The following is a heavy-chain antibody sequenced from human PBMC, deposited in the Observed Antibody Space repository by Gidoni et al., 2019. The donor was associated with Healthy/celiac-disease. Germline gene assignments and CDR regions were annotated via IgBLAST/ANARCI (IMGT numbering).Heavy chain of an antibody. Sequence: EVQLVESGGGLIQPGGSLRLSCAASGFTVSSNYMSWGRQAPGKGLEWVSVIYSGGSTYYADSVKGRFTISRDNSKNTLYLQMNSLRAEDTAVYYCARHPQRWHFDYWGQGTLVTVSS. J-gene: IGHJ4*02. V-gene: IGHV3-53*01. CDR1: GFTVSSNY. CDR3: ARHPQRWHFDY. CDR2: IYSGGST.